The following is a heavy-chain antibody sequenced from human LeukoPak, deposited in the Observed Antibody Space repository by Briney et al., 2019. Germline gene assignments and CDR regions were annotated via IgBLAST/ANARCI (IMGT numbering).Heavy chain of an antibody. Sequence: PSETLSLTCTVSGGSISSYYWSWIRQPPGKGLEWIGYIYYSGSTNYNPSLKSRVTMSVDTSKNQFSLKLSCVTAADTAVYYCARIGGTYYEYYFDYWGQGTLVTVSS. CDR1: GGSISSYY. CDR2: IYYSGST. J-gene: IGHJ4*02. V-gene: IGHV4-59*12. CDR3: ARIGGTYYEYYFDY. D-gene: IGHD1-26*01.